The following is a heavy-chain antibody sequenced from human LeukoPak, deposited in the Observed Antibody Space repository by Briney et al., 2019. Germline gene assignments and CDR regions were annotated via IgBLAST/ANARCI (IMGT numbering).Heavy chain of an antibody. Sequence: SETLSLTCTVSGGSISSSSYYWGWIRQPPGKGLEWIGSIYYSGSTYYNPSLKSRVTISVDTSKNQFSLKLSSVTAADTAVYYCARGPGGDLLWFGEYDYWGQGTLVTVSS. CDR1: GGSISSSSYY. CDR2: IYYSGST. CDR3: ARGPGGDLLWFGEYDY. D-gene: IGHD3-10*01. J-gene: IGHJ4*02. V-gene: IGHV4-39*07.